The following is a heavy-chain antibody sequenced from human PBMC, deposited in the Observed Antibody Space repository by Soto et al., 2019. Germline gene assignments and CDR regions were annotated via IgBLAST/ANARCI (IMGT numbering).Heavy chain of an antibody. V-gene: IGHV3-30*19. D-gene: IGHD3-16*01. CDR2: TSYDGNNK. CDR3: ARWGTTGGFDL. J-gene: IGHJ4*02. Sequence: QVQLVESGGGVVQPGTSLRLSCAASGFRFKSFVMHWVRQAPGKGLEWVAFTSYDGNNKDYGDSVKGRFTVSRDNSQNTLHLQRNFLRPEETALYYVARWGTTGGFDLWGQGTLVSVSS. CDR1: GFRFKSFV.